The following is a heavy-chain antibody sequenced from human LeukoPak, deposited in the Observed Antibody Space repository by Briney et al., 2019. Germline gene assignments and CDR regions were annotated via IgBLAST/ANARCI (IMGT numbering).Heavy chain of an antibody. Sequence: PGGSLRLSCAASGFTFGSYSMNWVRQAPGKGLEWVSSISSSSSYIYYADSVKGRFTISRDNAKNSLYLQMNSLRAEDTAVYYCARDKALGYCSSTSCYPYFDYWGQGTLVTVSS. V-gene: IGHV3-21*01. CDR1: GFTFGSYS. CDR2: ISSSSSYI. CDR3: ARDKALGYCSSTSCYPYFDY. D-gene: IGHD2-2*01. J-gene: IGHJ4*02.